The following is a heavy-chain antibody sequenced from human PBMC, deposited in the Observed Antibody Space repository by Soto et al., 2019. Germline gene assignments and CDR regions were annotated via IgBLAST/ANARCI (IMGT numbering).Heavy chain of an antibody. J-gene: IGHJ3*02. D-gene: IGHD2-15*01. Sequence: ASVKFSCKSCRCAYTGYYMHWAPQAPGQGVEWMGWINPNSGGTNYAQKVQGRVTMTRDTSISTAYMELSRLRSDDTAVYYCARLDLLVSDTRDTDAIDIWGLGKSVPVSS. CDR3: ARLDLLVSDTRDTDAIDI. CDR1: RCAYTGYY. CDR2: INPNSGGT. V-gene: IGHV1-2*02.